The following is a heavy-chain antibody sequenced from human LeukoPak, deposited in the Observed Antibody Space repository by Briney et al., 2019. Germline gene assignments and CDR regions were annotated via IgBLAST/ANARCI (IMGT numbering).Heavy chain of an antibody. D-gene: IGHD4-23*01. J-gene: IGHJ4*02. Sequence: GGSLRLSCAASGLTFSDYYMSWIRQAPGKGLEWVSYISSSGSTMYYADSVRGRFTISRDNAENSLSLQMNSLRVEDTAVYYCARPPSAHDYGGNSGYWGQGILVTVSS. V-gene: IGHV3-11*01. CDR2: ISSSGSTM. CDR1: GLTFSDYY. CDR3: ARPPSAHDYGGNSGY.